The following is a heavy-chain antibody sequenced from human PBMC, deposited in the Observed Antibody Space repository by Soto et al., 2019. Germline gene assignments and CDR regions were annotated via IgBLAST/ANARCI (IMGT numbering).Heavy chain of an antibody. Sequence: QVQLVQSGAEVKRPGASVRISCKASGYTFTTYYIHWVRQAPGQGLEWMAIIDPSVGAGTYAQNFQGRITMTRDTSANLFYLTLSRLRSDDTAVYYCGRVPYDTTAYDAFCGQGPLVTVSS. V-gene: IGHV1-46*01. J-gene: IGHJ4*02. CDR1: GYTFTTYY. D-gene: IGHD3-22*01. CDR2: IDPSVGAG. CDR3: GRVPYDTTAYDAF.